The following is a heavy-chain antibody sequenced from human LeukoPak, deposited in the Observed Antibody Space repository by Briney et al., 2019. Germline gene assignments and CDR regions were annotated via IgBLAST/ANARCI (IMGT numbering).Heavy chain of an antibody. D-gene: IGHD3-22*01. Sequence: GGSLRLSCAASGFTVSSNYMSWVRQAPGKGLEWVSVIYSGGSTYYADSVKGRFTISRDNSKNTLYLQMNSLRAEDTAVYYCARTHYYDSSGSDAFDIWGQGTMVTVSS. V-gene: IGHV3-53*01. J-gene: IGHJ3*02. CDR3: ARTHYYDSSGSDAFDI. CDR2: IYSGGST. CDR1: GFTVSSNY.